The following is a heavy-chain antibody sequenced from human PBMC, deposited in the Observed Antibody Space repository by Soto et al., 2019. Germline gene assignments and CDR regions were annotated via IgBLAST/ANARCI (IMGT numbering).Heavy chain of an antibody. CDR2: IIPIFGTA. CDR1: GGTFSSYA. Sequence: SVKVSCKASGGTFSSYAISWVRQAPGQGLEWMGGIIPIFGTANYAQKFQGRVTITADESTSTAYMELSSLRSEGTAVYYCARDFLAAAGFFYGMDVWDQGTTVTVSS. J-gene: IGHJ6*02. V-gene: IGHV1-69*13. D-gene: IGHD6-13*01. CDR3: ARDFLAAAGFFYGMDV.